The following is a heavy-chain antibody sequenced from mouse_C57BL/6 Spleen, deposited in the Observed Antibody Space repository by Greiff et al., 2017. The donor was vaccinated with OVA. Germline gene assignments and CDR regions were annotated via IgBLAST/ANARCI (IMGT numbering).Heavy chain of an antibody. Sequence: EVQVVESGGGLVKPGGSLKLSCAASGFTFSDYGMHWVRQAPEKGLEWVAYISSGSSTIYYADKVKGRFTISRDNAKNTLFLQMTSLRSEDTAMYYCAILLRYPYYAMDYWGQGTSVTVSS. CDR1: GFTFSDYG. V-gene: IGHV5-17*01. J-gene: IGHJ4*01. CDR2: ISSGSSTI. CDR3: AILLRYPYYAMDY. D-gene: IGHD1-1*01.